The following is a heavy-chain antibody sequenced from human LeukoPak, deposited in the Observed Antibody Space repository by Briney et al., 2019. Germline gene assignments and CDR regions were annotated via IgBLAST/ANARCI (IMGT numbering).Heavy chain of an antibody. CDR2: IYYSGST. Sequence: SETLSLTCTVSGTSISSYYWSWIRQPPGKGLEWIGYIYYSGSTNYNASLKSRVTISQDTSKNQFYLRLTSVTAADTAVYYSARAPTLTTLDYWGQGTLVTVSS. CDR1: GTSISSYY. V-gene: IGHV4-59*01. CDR3: ARAPTLTTLDY. D-gene: IGHD4-11*01. J-gene: IGHJ4*02.